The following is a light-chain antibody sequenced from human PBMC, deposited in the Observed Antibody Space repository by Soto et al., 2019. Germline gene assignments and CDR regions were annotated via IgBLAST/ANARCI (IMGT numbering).Light chain of an antibody. CDR1: SSDVGGYNY. V-gene: IGLV2-14*01. Sequence: QSALTQPASVSGSPGQSITISCTGTSSDVGGYNYVSWFQQYPAKAPKLMIYEVTNRPSGVSSRFSGSKSGNTASLTISGLQAEDEADYYCSSYTGSTTVVFGGGTKVTVL. CDR2: EVT. CDR3: SSYTGSTTVV. J-gene: IGLJ2*01.